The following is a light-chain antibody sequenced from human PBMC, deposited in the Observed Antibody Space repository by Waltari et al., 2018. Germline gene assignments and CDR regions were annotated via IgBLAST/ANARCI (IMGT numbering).Light chain of an antibody. CDR1: SSNIGGGYD. CDR3: QSYDYSLSEV. J-gene: IGLJ1*01. V-gene: IGLV1-40*01. Sequence: QSVLTQPPSVSGAPGQRVTIPCSGGSSNIGGGYDVHWYQQLPGRAPKLLIYGNNNRPSGVPDRFSGSKSGTSASLAITGLQAEDEADYYCQSYDYSLSEVFGTGTKLTVL. CDR2: GNN.